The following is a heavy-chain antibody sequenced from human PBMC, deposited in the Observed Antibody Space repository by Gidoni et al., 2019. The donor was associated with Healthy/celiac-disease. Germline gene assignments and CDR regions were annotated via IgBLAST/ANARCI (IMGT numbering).Heavy chain of an antibody. V-gene: IGHV3-33*01. D-gene: IGHD3-10*01. Sequence: QVQLVESGGGVVQPGRSLRLSCAASGFTFSSYGSPWDRQAPGKGLEWVAVIWYDGSNKYYADSVKGRFTISRDNSKNTLYLQMNSLRAEDTAVYYCARPNGITMVRGKPNIRNYGMDVWGQGTTVTVSS. CDR2: IWYDGSNK. CDR1: GFTFSSYG. J-gene: IGHJ6*02. CDR3: ARPNGITMVRGKPNIRNYGMDV.